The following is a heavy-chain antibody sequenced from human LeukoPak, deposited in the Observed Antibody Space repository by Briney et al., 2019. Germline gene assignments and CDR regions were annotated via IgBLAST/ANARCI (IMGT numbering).Heavy chain of an antibody. CDR2: ISSSSSYI. J-gene: IGHJ6*02. D-gene: IGHD3-3*01. CDR1: GFTFGSYS. V-gene: IGHV3-21*04. Sequence: GGSLRLSCAASGFTFGSYSMNWVRQAPGKGLEWVSSISSSSSYIYYGDSVKGRFTISRDNSKKTLYLQMNSLRAEDTAVYYCAKDGGGSLEWLPPMDVWGQGTTVTVSS. CDR3: AKDGGGSLEWLPPMDV.